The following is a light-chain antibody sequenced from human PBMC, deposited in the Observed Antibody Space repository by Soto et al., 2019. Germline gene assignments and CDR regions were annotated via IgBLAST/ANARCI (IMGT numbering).Light chain of an antibody. J-gene: IGKJ4*01. V-gene: IGKV1-39*01. Sequence: DIQMTQSPASLSVSVGDRVTITCRASQSIGGFLNWYQQKLGKAPKLRSYAASSLQRGGPSRFSGSGSGTDFTLTISSLQPEDFATYYCQQSYSTPLTFGGGTKVDIK. CDR1: QSIGGF. CDR3: QQSYSTPLT. CDR2: AAS.